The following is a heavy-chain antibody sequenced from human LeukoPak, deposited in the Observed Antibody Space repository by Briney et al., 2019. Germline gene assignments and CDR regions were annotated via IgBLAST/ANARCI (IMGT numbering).Heavy chain of an antibody. CDR2: IYTSGST. V-gene: IGHV4-61*02. J-gene: IGHJ3*02. CDR1: GGSISSGNYY. D-gene: IGHD3-22*01. CDR3: ASTYDRASAFDI. Sequence: SETLPLTCTVSGGSISSGNYYWSWIRQPAGKGLEWIGRIYTSGSTNYNPSLKSRVTISVDTSKNQFSLKLSSVTAADTAVYYCASTYDRASAFDIWGQGTMVTVSS.